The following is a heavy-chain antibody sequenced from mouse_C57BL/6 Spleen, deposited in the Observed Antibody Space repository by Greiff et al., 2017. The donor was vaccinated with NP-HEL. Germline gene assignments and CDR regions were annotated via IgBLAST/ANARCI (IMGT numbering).Heavy chain of an antibody. CDR2: INPSNGGT. CDR1: GYTFTSYW. Sequence: QVQLQQPGTELVKPGASVKLSCKASGYTFTSYWMHWVKQRPGQGLEWIGNINPSNGGTNYNEKFKSKATLTVDQSSSTAYMQLSSLTSEDSAVYYCASPRSTMVAYGYFDVWGTGTTVTVSS. V-gene: IGHV1-53*01. D-gene: IGHD2-1*01. J-gene: IGHJ1*03. CDR3: ASPRSTMVAYGYFDV.